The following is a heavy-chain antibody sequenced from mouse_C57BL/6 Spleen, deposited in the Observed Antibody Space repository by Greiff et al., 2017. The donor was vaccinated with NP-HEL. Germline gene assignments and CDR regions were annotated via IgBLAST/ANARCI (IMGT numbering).Heavy chain of an antibody. CDR2: ISYDGSN. V-gene: IGHV3-6*01. D-gene: IGHD2-14*01. J-gene: IGHJ2*01. CDR1: GYSITSGYY. Sequence: EVKLMESGPGLVKPSQSLSLTCSVTGYSITSGYYWNWIRQFPGNKLEWMGYISYDGSNNYNPSLKNRISITRDTSKNQFFLKLNSVTTEDTATYYCANYRYYFDYWGQGTTLTVSS. CDR3: ANYRYYFDY.